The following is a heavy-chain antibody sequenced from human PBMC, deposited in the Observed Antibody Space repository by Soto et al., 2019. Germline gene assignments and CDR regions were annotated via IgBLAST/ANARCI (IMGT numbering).Heavy chain of an antibody. D-gene: IGHD5-12*01. V-gene: IGHV1-18*04. CDR1: GYTFTSNS. CDR2: ISNSSGNT. Sequence: QVQLVQSGSELRKPGASVKVSCKASGYTFTSNSITWVRQAPGQGHERMGWISNSSGNTKFAQKFQGRVTLTTDTSTSTAYMKLTSLRSDDTAVYYCARGGGYAVDYWGQGTLVTVST. J-gene: IGHJ4*02. CDR3: ARGGGYAVDY.